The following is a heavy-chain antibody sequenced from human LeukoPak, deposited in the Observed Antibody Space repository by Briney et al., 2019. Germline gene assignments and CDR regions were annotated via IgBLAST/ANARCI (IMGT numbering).Heavy chain of an antibody. CDR2: ISGSGGST. J-gene: IGHJ6*04. V-gene: IGHV3-23*01. CDR3: AKSLFYGPGGMDV. Sequence: EGSLRLSCAASGLTFSSYAMSWVRQAPGKGLEWDSAISGSGGSTYYADSVKGRFTISRDNSKNTLYLQMNSLRAEDTAVYYCAKSLFYGPGGMDVWGKGTTVTVSS. CDR1: GLTFSSYA. D-gene: IGHD3-16*01.